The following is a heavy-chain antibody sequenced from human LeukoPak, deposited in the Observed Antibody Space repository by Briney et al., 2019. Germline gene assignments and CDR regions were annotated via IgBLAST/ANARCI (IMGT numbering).Heavy chain of an antibody. CDR1: GYTFTSYG. CDR2: INPNSGGT. V-gene: IGHV1-2*02. J-gene: IGHJ4*02. CDR3: ARDPVGIAAAGTFAGDY. Sequence: RASVKVSCKASGYTFTSYGISWVRQAPGQGLEWMGWINPNSGGTNYAQKFQGRVTMTRDTSISTAYMELSRLRSDDTAVYYCARDPVGIAAAGTFAGDYWGQGTLVTVSS. D-gene: IGHD6-13*01.